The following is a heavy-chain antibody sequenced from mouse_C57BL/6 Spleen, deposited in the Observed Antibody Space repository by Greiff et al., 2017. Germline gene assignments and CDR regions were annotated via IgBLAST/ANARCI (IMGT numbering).Heavy chain of an antibody. CDR3: ARSRYYYGSSYWYFDV. D-gene: IGHD1-1*01. CDR2: INPNNGGT. Sequence: EVQLQQSGPELVKPGASVKISCKASGYTFTDYYMNWVKQSHGKSLEWIGDINPNNGGTSYNQKFKGKATLTVDKSSSTAYMELRSLTSEDSAVYYCARSRYYYGSSYWYFDVWGTGTTVTVSS. V-gene: IGHV1-26*01. CDR1: GYTFTDYY. J-gene: IGHJ1*03.